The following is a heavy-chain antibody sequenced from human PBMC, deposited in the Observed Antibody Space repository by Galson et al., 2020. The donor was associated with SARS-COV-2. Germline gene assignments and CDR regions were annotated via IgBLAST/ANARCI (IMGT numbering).Heavy chain of an antibody. Sequence: ASVQVSCKASGYTFSSYGVSWARQAPGQGLEWMGWISAQTGNTAYAQNLQGRVTLTTDKSTSTAYMELRSLTSDDTAVYYCARDRLGYCTGGVCYRSDYWGQGTLVTVSS. V-gene: IGHV1-18*01. CDR3: ARDRLGYCTGGVCYRSDY. CDR2: ISAQTGNT. CDR1: GYTFSSYG. D-gene: IGHD2-8*02. J-gene: IGHJ4*02.